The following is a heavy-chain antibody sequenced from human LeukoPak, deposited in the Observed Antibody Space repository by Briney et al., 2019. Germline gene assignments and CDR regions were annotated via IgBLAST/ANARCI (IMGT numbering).Heavy chain of an antibody. Sequence: GGSLRLSCSASGFTFSSYAMHWVRQAPGKGLEYVSAISSNGGSTYYADSVKGRFTISRDNSKNTLYLQMSSLRAEDTAVYYCALSREHHPLDGMDVWGQGTTVTVSS. CDR1: GFTFSSYA. CDR2: ISSNGGST. CDR3: ALSREHHPLDGMDV. V-gene: IGHV3-64D*06. J-gene: IGHJ6*02. D-gene: IGHD1-26*01.